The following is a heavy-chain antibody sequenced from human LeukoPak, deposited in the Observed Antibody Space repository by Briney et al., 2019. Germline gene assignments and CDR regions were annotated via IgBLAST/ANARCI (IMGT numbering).Heavy chain of an antibody. D-gene: IGHD6-13*01. Sequence: ASVKVSCKASGGTFSSYAISWVRQAPGQGLEWMGWMNPNSGNTGYAQKFQGRVTITRNTSISTAYMELSSLRSEDTAVYYCARVSCIAAAGNYYYYYMDVWGKGTTVTVSS. V-gene: IGHV1-8*03. CDR2: MNPNSGNT. CDR1: GGTFSSYA. CDR3: ARVSCIAAAGNYYYYYMDV. J-gene: IGHJ6*03.